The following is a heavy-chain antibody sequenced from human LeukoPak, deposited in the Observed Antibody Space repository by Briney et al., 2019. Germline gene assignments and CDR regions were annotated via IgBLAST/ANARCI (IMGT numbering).Heavy chain of an antibody. Sequence: SSVKVSCKGYVGTLTSCASGWVREAPGQGLEWMGGIIPIFGTANYAQKFQGRVTITADESTSTAYMELSSLRSEDTAVYYCARDYGDYPFDYWGQGTLVTVSS. D-gene: IGHD4-17*01. CDR2: IIPIFGTA. CDR1: VGTLTSCA. V-gene: IGHV1-69*13. J-gene: IGHJ4*02. CDR3: ARDYGDYPFDY.